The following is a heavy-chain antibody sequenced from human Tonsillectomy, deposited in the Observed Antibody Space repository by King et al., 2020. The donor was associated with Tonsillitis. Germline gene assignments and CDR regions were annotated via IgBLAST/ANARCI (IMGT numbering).Heavy chain of an antibody. CDR2: IYHSGST. CDR3: ARGDTAMGAFDS. CDR1: GFSISSGYY. V-gene: IGHV4-38-2*01. D-gene: IGHD5-18*01. J-gene: IGHJ4*02. Sequence: QLQESGPGLVKPSETLSLTCAVSGFSISSGYYWGWIRQPPGKGLECIGNIYHSGSTYYNPSLKSRVTISVDTSKNQFSLKLSSVTAADTAVYYCARGDTAMGAFDSWGQGTLVTVSS.